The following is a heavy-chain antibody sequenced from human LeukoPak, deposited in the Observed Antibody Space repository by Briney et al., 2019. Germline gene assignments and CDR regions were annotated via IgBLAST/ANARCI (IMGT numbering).Heavy chain of an antibody. CDR2: IYYSGST. CDR1: GGSISTYY. Sequence: SETLSLTCTVSGGSISTYYWSWIRQPPGKGLEWIGYIYYSGSTNYNPSLKSRVTISVDTSKNQFSLKLSSVTAADTAVYYCARDSFISVVEMATMQDYWGQGTLVTVSS. J-gene: IGHJ4*02. D-gene: IGHD5-24*01. V-gene: IGHV4-59*01. CDR3: ARDSFISVVEMATMQDY.